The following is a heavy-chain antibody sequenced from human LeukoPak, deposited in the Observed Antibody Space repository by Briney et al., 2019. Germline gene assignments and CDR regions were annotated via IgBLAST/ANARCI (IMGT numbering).Heavy chain of an antibody. J-gene: IGHJ4*02. CDR2: IYSGGGT. CDR3: ARGGNGPFDY. D-gene: IGHD3-16*01. Sequence: GGSPRLFCAASGFTVSSNYMSWVRQAPGKGLEWVSIIYSGGGTYYADSVKGRFTVSRDNSKNTLYLQVNSLRAEDTAVYYCARGGNGPFDYWGQGTLVTVSS. CDR1: GFTVSSNY. V-gene: IGHV3-53*01.